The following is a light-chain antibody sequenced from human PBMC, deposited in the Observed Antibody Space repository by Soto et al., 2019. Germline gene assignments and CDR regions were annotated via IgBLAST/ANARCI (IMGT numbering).Light chain of an antibody. V-gene: IGKV3-15*01. CDR1: QSVSSN. CDR3: QQYNNWPRT. Sequence: EIVMTQSPGTLSVSPGERVTLSCRASQSVSSNLAWYQQRPGQAPRLLIYGASTRATGIPARFSGSGSGTEFALTISRLQSEDVGVYYCQQYNNWPRTFGQGTKVEIK. CDR2: GAS. J-gene: IGKJ1*01.